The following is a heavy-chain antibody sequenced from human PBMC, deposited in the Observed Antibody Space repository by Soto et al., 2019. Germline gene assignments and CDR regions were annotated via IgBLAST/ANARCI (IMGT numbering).Heavy chain of an antibody. V-gene: IGHV1-18*01. CDR2: ISAYNGNT. D-gene: IGHD3-3*01. J-gene: IGHJ4*02. CDR3: ARACGPPIWSGSLGGDY. CDR1: GYTFTSYG. Sequence: QVQLVQSGAEVKKPGASVKVSCKASGYTFTSYGISWVRQAPGQGLEWMGWISAYNGNTNYAQKLQGRVTMTTDTAPSTAYMGLRSLRSDDTAVYYCARACGPPIWSGSLGGDYWGQGTLVTVSS.